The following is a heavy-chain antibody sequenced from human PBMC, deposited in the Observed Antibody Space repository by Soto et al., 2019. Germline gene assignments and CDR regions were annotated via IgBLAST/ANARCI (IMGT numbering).Heavy chain of an antibody. CDR3: ARVERGTATTVVDAFDI. D-gene: IGHD1-1*01. Sequence: QVQLQQWGAGLLKPSETLSLTCAVYGGFVSSGSYYWSWIRQPPGKGLEWIGEMSHSGGTHFNPSPKGRVTIPVDTSKNQFSLKMSSVTAADTALYYCARVERGTATTVVDAFDIWGPGTMVTVSS. CDR1: GGFVSSGSYY. J-gene: IGHJ3*02. V-gene: IGHV4-34*01. CDR2: MSHSGGT.